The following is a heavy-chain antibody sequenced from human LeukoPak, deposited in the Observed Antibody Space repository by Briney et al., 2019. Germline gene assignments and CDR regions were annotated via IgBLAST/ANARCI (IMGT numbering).Heavy chain of an antibody. Sequence: GGSLRLSCAASGFTFSSYAMSWVRQAPGKGLEWVSSISSRSSYIYYADSVKGRFTISRDNAKNSLYLQMNSLRAEDTAVYYCARGGESYYGSGSHDYWGQGTLVTVS. CDR1: GFTFSSYA. CDR3: ARGGESYYGSGSHDY. J-gene: IGHJ4*02. D-gene: IGHD3-10*01. V-gene: IGHV3-21*01. CDR2: ISSRSSYI.